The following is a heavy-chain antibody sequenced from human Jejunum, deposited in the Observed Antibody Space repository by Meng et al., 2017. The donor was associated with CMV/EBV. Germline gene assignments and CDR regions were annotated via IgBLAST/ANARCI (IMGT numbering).Heavy chain of an antibody. J-gene: IGHJ4*02. CDR1: GGSISSYY. CDR3: ARARVPAAPNYDY. D-gene: IGHD2-2*01. CDR2: IYSSGIT. V-gene: IGHV4-59*01. Sequence: VSGGSISSYYWSWIRQPPGKGLEWVGYIYSSGITNYNPSLKSRVTISVDTSKNQFSLKLTSVTAADTAVYYCARARVPAAPNYDYWGQGTLVTVSS.